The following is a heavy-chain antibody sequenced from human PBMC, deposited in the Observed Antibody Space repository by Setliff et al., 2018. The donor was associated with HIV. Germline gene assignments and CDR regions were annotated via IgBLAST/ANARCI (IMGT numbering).Heavy chain of an antibody. J-gene: IGHJ4*01. D-gene: IGHD2-2*03. Sequence: SETLSLTCAVSGYSISSGYYGGWIRQTPGKGLEWIGSMYHGASTYYNPSLKSRVTISVDTSKNQFSLKLTSMTAADTAVYYCAIGYGYGQGCFDHWGHGIRVTVSS. CDR3: AIGYGYGQGCFDH. CDR1: GYSISSGYY. CDR2: MYHGAST. V-gene: IGHV4-38-2*01.